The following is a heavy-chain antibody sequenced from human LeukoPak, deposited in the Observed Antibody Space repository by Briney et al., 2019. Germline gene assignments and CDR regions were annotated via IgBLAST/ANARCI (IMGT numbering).Heavy chain of an antibody. CDR1: GFTVSSNY. V-gene: IGHV3-66*02. CDR3: ASTSPFDFWSGYFWTPFDY. J-gene: IGHJ4*02. CDR2: IYGDGST. D-gene: IGHD3-3*01. Sequence: TRGSLRLSCAASGFTVSSNYMSWVRQAPGKGLEWVSVIYGDGSTYYADSVKGRFTISRDNSKNTLYLQMNSLRAEDTAVYYCASTSPFDFWSGYFWTPFDYWGQGTLVTVSS.